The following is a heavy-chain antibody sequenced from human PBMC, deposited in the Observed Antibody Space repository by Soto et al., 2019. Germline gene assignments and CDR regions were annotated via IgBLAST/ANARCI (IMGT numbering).Heavy chain of an antibody. CDR1: GFTFDDYA. J-gene: IGHJ3*02. D-gene: IGHD3-10*01. CDR2: ISWSSGSI. Sequence: ESGGGLVQPGRSLRLSCAASGFTFDDYAMHWVRQAPGKGLEWVSGISWSSGSIGYADSVKGRFTISRDNAKNSLYLQMNSLRAEDTALYYCAKGVLLWFGEFADAFDIWGQGTMVTVSS. CDR3: AKGVLLWFGEFADAFDI. V-gene: IGHV3-9*01.